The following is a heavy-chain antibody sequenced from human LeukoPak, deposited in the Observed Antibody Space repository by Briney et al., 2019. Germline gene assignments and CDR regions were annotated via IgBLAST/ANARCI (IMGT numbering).Heavy chain of an antibody. CDR1: GFTFSSYA. Sequence: GGSLRLSCAASGFTFSSYAMSWVRQPPGKGLEWVSAISGSGGSTYYADSVKGRFTISRDNSKNTLYLQMNSLRAEDTAVYYCAKDPWDSSGFDYWGQGTLVTVSS. V-gene: IGHV3-23*01. CDR2: ISGSGGST. J-gene: IGHJ4*02. CDR3: AKDPWDSSGFDY. D-gene: IGHD6-19*01.